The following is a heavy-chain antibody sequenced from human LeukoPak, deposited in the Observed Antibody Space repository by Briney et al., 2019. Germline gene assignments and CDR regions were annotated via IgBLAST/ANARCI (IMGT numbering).Heavy chain of an antibody. CDR2: IYTSGST. D-gene: IGHD6-6*01. Sequence: NPSETLSLTCTVSGGSISSYYWSWIRQPAGKGLEWIGRIYTSGSTNYNPSLKSRVTMSVDTSKNQFSLKLSSVTAADTAVYYCARIKGIAARPQYAFDIWGQGTMVTVSS. V-gene: IGHV4-4*07. J-gene: IGHJ3*02. CDR3: ARIKGIAARPQYAFDI. CDR1: GGSISSYY.